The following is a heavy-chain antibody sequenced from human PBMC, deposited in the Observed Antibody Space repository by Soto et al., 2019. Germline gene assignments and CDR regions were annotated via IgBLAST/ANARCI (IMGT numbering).Heavy chain of an antibody. J-gene: IGHJ4*02. CDR2: IYYSGSA. CDR1: GGSISSGDYY. D-gene: IGHD3-9*01. Sequence: QVQLQESGPGLVKPSQTQSLTCTVSGGSISSGDYYWSWIRQPPGKGLEWIGYIYYSGSAYYNPSLKSRFTISVDTSKNQFSLRLSSVTAADTAVYFCARGPYDILTGCNYFDYWGQGTRVTVSS. CDR3: ARGPYDILTGCNYFDY. V-gene: IGHV4-30-4*01.